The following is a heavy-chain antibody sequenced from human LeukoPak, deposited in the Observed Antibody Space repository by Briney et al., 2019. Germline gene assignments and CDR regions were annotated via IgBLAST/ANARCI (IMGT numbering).Heavy chain of an antibody. V-gene: IGHV4-59*01. CDR2: IYYSGST. CDR1: GGSISSYY. Sequence: SETLSLTCTVSGGSISSYYWSWIRQPPGKGLERIGYIYYSGSTNYNPSLKSRVTISVDTSKNQFSLKLSSVTAADTAVYYCATTSATYYDFWSENYYFDYWGQGTLVTVSS. D-gene: IGHD3-3*01. J-gene: IGHJ4*02. CDR3: ATTSATYYDFWSENYYFDY.